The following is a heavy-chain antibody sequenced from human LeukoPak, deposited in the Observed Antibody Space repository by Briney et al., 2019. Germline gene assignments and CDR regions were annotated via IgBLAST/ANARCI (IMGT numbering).Heavy chain of an antibody. D-gene: IGHD3-10*01. V-gene: IGHV5-10-1*01. CDR1: GYSFTSYW. J-gene: IGHJ4*02. CDR2: IDPSDSYT. CDR3: ARHPPNYYGSGSFCY. Sequence: GESLKISCKGSGYSFTSYWISWVRQMPGKGLEWMGRIDPSDSYTNYSPSFQGHVTISADKSIGTAYLQWSSLKASDTAMYYCARHPPNYYGSGSFCYWGQGTLVTVSS.